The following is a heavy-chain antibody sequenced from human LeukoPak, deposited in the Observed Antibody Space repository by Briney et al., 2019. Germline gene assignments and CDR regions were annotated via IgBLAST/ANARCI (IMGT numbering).Heavy chain of an antibody. CDR3: ASQGVVVPAAHHAFDI. V-gene: IGHV4-34*01. J-gene: IGHJ3*02. CDR1: GGSFSGYY. D-gene: IGHD2-2*01. Sequence: SETLSLTCAAYGGSFSGYYWSWIRQPPGKGLEWIGEINHSGSTNYNPSLKSRVTISVDTSKNQFSLKLSSVTAADTAVYYCASQGVVVPAAHHAFDIWGQGAMVTVSS. CDR2: INHSGST.